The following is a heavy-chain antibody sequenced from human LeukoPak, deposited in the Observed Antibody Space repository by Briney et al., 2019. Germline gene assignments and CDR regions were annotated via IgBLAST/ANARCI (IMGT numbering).Heavy chain of an antibody. CDR1: GFTFNNYG. CDR2: ISYDGSNK. CDR3: ARDGVRGYSGYDPYYFDY. J-gene: IGHJ4*02. V-gene: IGHV3-30*19. D-gene: IGHD5-12*01. Sequence: PGGSLRLSCAASGFTFNNYGMHWVRQAPGKGLEWVAVISYDGSNKYYADSVKGRFTISRDNSKNTLYLQMNSLRAEDTAVYYCARDGVRGYSGYDPYYFDYWGQGTLVTVSS.